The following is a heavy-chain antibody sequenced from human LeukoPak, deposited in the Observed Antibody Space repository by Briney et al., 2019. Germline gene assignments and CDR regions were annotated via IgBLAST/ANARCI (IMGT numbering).Heavy chain of an antibody. CDR1: GFTFSSYW. J-gene: IGHJ4*02. CDR2: IKPDGSEK. V-gene: IGHV3-7*01. Sequence: GGSLRLSCAASGFTFSSYWMGWVRQAPGKGLEGVANIKPDGSEKYYVDSVKRRFTISRDNAKNSLYLQMNSLRAEDTAVYYCARDRFCTSASCYKDYWGQGTLVTSSS. CDR3: ARDRFCTSASCYKDY. D-gene: IGHD2-2*02.